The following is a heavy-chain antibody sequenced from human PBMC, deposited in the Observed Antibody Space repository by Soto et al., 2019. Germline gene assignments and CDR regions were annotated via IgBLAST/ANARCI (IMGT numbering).Heavy chain of an antibody. V-gene: IGHV3-30*18. D-gene: IGHD3-3*01. J-gene: IGHJ4*02. CDR2: TSYDGNNA. CDR3: AKGICSGYSCCRC. CDR1: GFNLWRNG. Sequence: GGSLRLSCVASGFNLWRNGMHWVRQASGKGLEWVAITSYDGNNAYYAASVKGRFTVSRDNSKNELYLRMNSLSTDDTGMYYFAKGICSGYSCCRCWGRGTQV.